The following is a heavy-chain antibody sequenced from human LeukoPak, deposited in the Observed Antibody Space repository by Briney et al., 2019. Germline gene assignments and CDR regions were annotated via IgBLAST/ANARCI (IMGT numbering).Heavy chain of an antibody. CDR3: TRSTALRAGYYGMDV. Sequence: GGSLRLSCAASGFTFSGSAMHWVRQASGKGLEWVGRIRTKANSYATVYAASVKGRFTISRDDSKNTAYLQMNSLKTEDTAVYYCTRSTALRAGYYGMDVWGQGTTVTVSS. J-gene: IGHJ6*02. CDR1: GFTFSGSA. V-gene: IGHV3-73*01. CDR2: IRTKANSYAT. D-gene: IGHD5/OR15-5a*01.